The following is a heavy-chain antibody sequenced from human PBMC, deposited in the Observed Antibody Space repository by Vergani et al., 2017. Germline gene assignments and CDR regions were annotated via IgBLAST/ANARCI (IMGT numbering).Heavy chain of an antibody. CDR2: IIPIFGTA. CDR1: GGTFSSYA. CDR3: ARSIGEVLWFGELNTPKYNWFDP. V-gene: IGHV1-69*18. D-gene: IGHD3-10*01. J-gene: IGHJ5*02. Sequence: QVQLVQSGAEVKKPGSSVKVSCKASGGTFSSYAISWVRQAPGQGLEWMGRIIPIFGTANYAQKFQGRVTITADESTSTAYMELSSLRSEDTAVYYCARSIGEVLWFGELNTPKYNWFDPWGQGTLVTVSS.